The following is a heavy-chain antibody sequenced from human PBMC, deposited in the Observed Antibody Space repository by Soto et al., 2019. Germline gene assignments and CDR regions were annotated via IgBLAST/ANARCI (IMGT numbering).Heavy chain of an antibody. CDR2: INHSGST. V-gene: IGHV4-34*01. Sequence: LSLTCAVYGGSFSGYYWSWIRQPPGKGLEWIGEINHSGSTNYNPSLKSRVTISVDTSKNQFSLKLSSVTAADTAVYYCARMKGELLWFGEHLEGWYFALWGRGTLVTVSS. CDR1: GGSFSGYY. CDR3: ARMKGELLWFGEHLEGWYFAL. J-gene: IGHJ2*01. D-gene: IGHD3-10*01.